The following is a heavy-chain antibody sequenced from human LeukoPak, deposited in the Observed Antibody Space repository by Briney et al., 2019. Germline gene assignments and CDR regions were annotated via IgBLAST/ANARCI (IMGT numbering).Heavy chain of an antibody. V-gene: IGHV1-18*01. CDR1: GYTFTTYG. CDR2: ISGYNGNT. D-gene: IGHD2-15*01. Sequence: ASVKVSCKASGYTFTTYGISWVRQAPGQGFEWMGWISGYNGNTNYAQKLQGRVTMTTDTSTSTGYMELRSLRSDDTAVYYCARLVGGPATALVYFYYWGQGPVVTVS. J-gene: IGHJ4*02. CDR3: ARLVGGPATALVYFYY.